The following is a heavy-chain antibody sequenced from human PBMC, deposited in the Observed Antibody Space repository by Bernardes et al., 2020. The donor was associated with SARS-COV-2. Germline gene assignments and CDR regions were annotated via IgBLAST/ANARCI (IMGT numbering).Heavy chain of an antibody. J-gene: IGHJ6*02. Sequence: SETLSLTCTVSGDSVSSSSYYWAWIRQPPGKGLEWIGSIYYSGSTYYNPSLKSRVTISVDTSQNQFSLNLSSVTAADTAVYYCASSLAYCGGDCYLYYGMDVWGQGTTVTVSS. CDR1: GDSVSSSSYY. D-gene: IGHD2-21*02. CDR3: ASSLAYCGGDCYLYYGMDV. CDR2: IYYSGST. V-gene: IGHV4-39*01.